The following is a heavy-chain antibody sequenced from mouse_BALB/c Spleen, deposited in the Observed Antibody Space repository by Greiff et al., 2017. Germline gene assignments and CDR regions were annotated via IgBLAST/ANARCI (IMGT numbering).Heavy chain of an antibody. CDR2: ISYSGST. CDR3: AKGNYGNYWFAY. D-gene: IGHD2-1*01. J-gene: IGHJ3*01. CDR1: GDSITSGY. V-gene: IGHV3-8*02. Sequence: VQLKESGPSLVKPSQTLSLTCSVTGDSITSGYWNWIRKFPGNKLEYMGYISYSGSTYYNPSLKSRISITRDTSKNQYYLQLNSVTTEDTATYYCAKGNYGNYWFAYWGQGTLVTVSA.